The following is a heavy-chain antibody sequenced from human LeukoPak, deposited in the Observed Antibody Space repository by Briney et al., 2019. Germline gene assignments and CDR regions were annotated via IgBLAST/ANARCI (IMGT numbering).Heavy chain of an antibody. Sequence: GASVKVSCKASGGTFSSYGISWVRQAPGQGLEWMGWVSAYNGNTNYAQKLQGRVTMTTDTSTSTAYMELRSLRSDDTAVYYCARPQYDYVWGSYRLDYWGQGTLVTVSS. CDR1: GGTFSSYG. CDR2: VSAYNGNT. CDR3: ARPQYDYVWGSYRLDY. V-gene: IGHV1-18*01. J-gene: IGHJ4*02. D-gene: IGHD3-16*02.